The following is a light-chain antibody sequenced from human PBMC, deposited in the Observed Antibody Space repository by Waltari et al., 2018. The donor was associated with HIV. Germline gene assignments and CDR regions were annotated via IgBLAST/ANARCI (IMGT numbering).Light chain of an antibody. Sequence: SVLTQPPSASGTPGQRVTISCSGNSSSIGSRTVHWYQQITGTAPKLVIFRNDQRPSGVPDRFSGSKSGTSGSLAIRGLQSEDEATYYCATRGDSLSDVLFGGGTRLTVL. CDR1: SSSIGSRT. CDR3: ATRGDSLSDVL. J-gene: IGLJ3*02. V-gene: IGLV1-44*01. CDR2: RND.